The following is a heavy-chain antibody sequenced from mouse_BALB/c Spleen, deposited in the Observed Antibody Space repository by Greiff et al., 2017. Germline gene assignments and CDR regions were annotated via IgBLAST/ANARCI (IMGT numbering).Heavy chain of an antibody. D-gene: IGHD1-1*02. Sequence: EVQGVESGGGLVQPGGSRKLSCAASGFTFSSFGMHWVRQAPEKGLEWVAYISSGSSTIYYADTVKGRFTISRDNPKNTLFLQMTSLRSEDTAMYYCARGGGLMDYWGQGTSVTVSS. CDR2: ISSGSSTI. CDR1: GFTFSSFG. J-gene: IGHJ4*01. CDR3: ARGGGLMDY. V-gene: IGHV5-17*02.